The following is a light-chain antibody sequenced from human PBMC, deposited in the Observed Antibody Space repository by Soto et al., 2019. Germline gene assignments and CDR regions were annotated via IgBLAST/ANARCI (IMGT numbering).Light chain of an antibody. CDR1: QSIGYY. CDR3: NNYPRSYWT. J-gene: IGKJ1*01. V-gene: IGKV3-20*01. CDR2: GAS. Sequence: EIVLTQAPAALCFSPGERATVSWRASQSIGYYLAWYQEKPGQAHRTLIYGASSRATGITDRFSASGSGTDFTLTIRRMEPEDFAVYYCNNYPRSYWTCGQGTTGDIK.